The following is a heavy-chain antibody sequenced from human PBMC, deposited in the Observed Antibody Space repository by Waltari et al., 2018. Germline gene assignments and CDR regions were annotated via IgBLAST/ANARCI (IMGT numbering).Heavy chain of an antibody. Sequence: QVQLQESGPGLVKPSETLSLTCTVSGYSISSGYYWGWIRQPPGKGLEWIGSIYHSGSTYYNPSLNSRVTISVDTSKNQFSLKLSSVTAADTAVYYCARDGSDYYGSGSLWYYFDYWGQGTLVTVSS. CDR3: ARDGSDYYGSGSLWYYFDY. D-gene: IGHD3-10*01. V-gene: IGHV4-38-2*02. CDR2: IYHSGST. CDR1: GYSISSGYY. J-gene: IGHJ4*02.